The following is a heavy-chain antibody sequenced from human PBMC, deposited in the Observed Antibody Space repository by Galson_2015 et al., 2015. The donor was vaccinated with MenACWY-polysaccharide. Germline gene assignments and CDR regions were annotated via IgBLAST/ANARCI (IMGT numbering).Heavy chain of an antibody. D-gene: IGHD2-2*02. CDR2: IDWDDDK. Sequence: PALVKPTPTLTLTCTFSGFSLSTSGMCVSWIRQPPGKALEWLALIDWDDDKYYSTSLKTRLTISKDTSKNQVVLTMTNMDPVDTATYYCARSPRDIVVVPAAIRYYYYMDVWGKGTTVTVSS. J-gene: IGHJ6*03. CDR3: ARSPRDIVVVPAAIRYYYYMDV. V-gene: IGHV2-70*01. CDR1: GFSLSTSGMC.